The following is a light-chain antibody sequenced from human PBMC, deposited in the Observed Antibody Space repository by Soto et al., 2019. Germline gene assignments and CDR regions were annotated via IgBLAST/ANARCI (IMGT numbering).Light chain of an antibody. CDR1: QSVDSY. CDR3: QQRKNWQVT. Sequence: EIGLTQSPGTLSLSPGERATLSCRASQSVDSYLVWYQQKPGQAPRLLIFGASNRATGIPARFSGSGSGTDFTLTINSLEPEDFAVYYCQQRKNWQVTFGQGTRLE. V-gene: IGKV3-11*01. CDR2: GAS. J-gene: IGKJ5*01.